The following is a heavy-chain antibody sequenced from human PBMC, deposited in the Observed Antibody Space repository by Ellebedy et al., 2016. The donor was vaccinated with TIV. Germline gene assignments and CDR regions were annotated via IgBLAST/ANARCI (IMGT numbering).Heavy chain of an antibody. Sequence: GESLKISCAVSGFTVTDNYMSWVRQAPGKGLEFVSVIYGNASTYYVQSVRGRFTISRDSSKNTLYLHMTSPRDDDTAIYYCARSGPTVNTHFDCWGQGTLVTVSS. J-gene: IGHJ4*02. CDR1: GFTVTDNY. D-gene: IGHD4-17*01. CDR2: IYGNAST. V-gene: IGHV3-53*01. CDR3: ARSGPTVNTHFDC.